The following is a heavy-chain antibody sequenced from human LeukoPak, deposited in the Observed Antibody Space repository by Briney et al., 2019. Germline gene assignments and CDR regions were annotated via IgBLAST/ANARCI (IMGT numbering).Heavy chain of an antibody. CDR2: INPNSGGT. CDR3: ARLRGYFDWLFDAFDI. D-gene: IGHD3-9*01. CDR1: GYTFTGYY. Sequence: ASVKVSCRASGYTFTGYYMHWVRQAPGQGLEWMGWINPNSGGTNYAQKFQGRVTMTRDTSISTAYMELSRLRSDDTAVYYCARLRGYFDWLFDAFDIWGQGTMVTVSS. J-gene: IGHJ3*02. V-gene: IGHV1-2*02.